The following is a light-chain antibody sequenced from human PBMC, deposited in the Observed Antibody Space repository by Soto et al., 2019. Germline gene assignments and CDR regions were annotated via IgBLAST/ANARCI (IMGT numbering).Light chain of an antibody. CDR1: QGISSW. J-gene: IGKJ1*01. Sequence: DIQMTQSPSSVXASXXXRVTXTCRASQGISSWLAWYQQKPGKAPKLLIYAASSLQSGVPSRFSGSGSGTDFTLTISSLQXXXXAXXXXXXANSFPTFGQGTKVEIK. V-gene: IGKV1-12*01. CDR2: AAS. CDR3: XXANSFPT.